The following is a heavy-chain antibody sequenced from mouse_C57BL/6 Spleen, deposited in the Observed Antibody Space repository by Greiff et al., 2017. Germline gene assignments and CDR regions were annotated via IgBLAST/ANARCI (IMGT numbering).Heavy chain of an antibody. CDR1: GFTFTDYY. CDR2: IRNKANGYTT. V-gene: IGHV7-3*01. J-gene: IGHJ3*01. Sequence: EVNLVESGGGLVQPGGSLSLSCAASGFTFTDYYMSWVRQPPGKALEWLGFIRNKANGYTTEYSASVKCRFTISRDNSQSILYLQMNALRAEDSATYYCARYEGSNSWFAYWGQGTLVTVSA. D-gene: IGHD2-5*01. CDR3: ARYEGSNSWFAY.